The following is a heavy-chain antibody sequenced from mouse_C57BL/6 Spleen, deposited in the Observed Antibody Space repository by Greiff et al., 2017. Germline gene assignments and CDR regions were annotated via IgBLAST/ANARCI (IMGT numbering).Heavy chain of an antibody. CDR1: GFTFTDYY. CDR3: VKDHYYGSSYGFDY. D-gene: IGHD1-1*01. V-gene: IGHV7-4*01. Sequence: EVMLVESGGGLVQPGASLRLSCAASGFTFTDYYMSWVRQPPGKAPEWLALIRNKANGYTTEYTASVKGRFTTSRDNSQNILHLQMNTLRAEYSATDYCVKDHYYGSSYGFDYWGQGTTLTVSS. CDR2: IRNKANGYTT. J-gene: IGHJ2*01.